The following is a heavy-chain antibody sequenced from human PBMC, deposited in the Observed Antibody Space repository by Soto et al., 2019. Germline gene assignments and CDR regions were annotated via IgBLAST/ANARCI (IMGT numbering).Heavy chain of an antibody. CDR2: IYYSGST. CDR1: GGSISSGDYY. CDR3: ISDSSGYYYVPGIYLQH. D-gene: IGHD3-22*01. Sequence: QVQLQESGPGLVKPSHTLSLTCTVSGGSISSGDYYWIWLRQPPGKGLEWIGYIYYSGSTYYNQSLKSRVTIPVATSKLQFSLKLSSVTAADTAVYCCISDSSGYYYVPGIYLQHWGQGNLVTVSS. J-gene: IGHJ1*01. V-gene: IGHV4-30-4*01.